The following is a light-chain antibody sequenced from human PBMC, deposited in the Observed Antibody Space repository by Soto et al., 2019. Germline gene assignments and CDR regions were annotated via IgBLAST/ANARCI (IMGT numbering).Light chain of an antibody. Sequence: QPVLTQSPSASASLGASVKLTCTLSSEHSSYAIAWHQQQPEKGPRYLMKLYSDGSHSKGDGIPDRFSGSSSGAERYLTISSLQSEDEADYYCQTWGTGIRVFGTGTKLTVL. V-gene: IGLV4-69*02. CDR2: LYSDGSH. CDR1: SEHSSYA. J-gene: IGLJ1*01. CDR3: QTWGTGIRV.